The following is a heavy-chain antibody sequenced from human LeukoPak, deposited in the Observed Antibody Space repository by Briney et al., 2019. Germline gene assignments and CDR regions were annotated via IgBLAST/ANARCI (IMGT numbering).Heavy chain of an antibody. J-gene: IGHJ4*02. CDR2: IYTSGNT. CDR3: ASVGSPSHFDY. CDR1: GGSINNYY. Sequence: AETLSLTCTVSGGSINNYYWSWIRQPAGKGLEWIGRIYTSGNTNYNPSLKSRVTMSVDTYKHHSPLKLSSATAAATAVYYCASVGSPSHFDYWGQGTLVTVSS. D-gene: IGHD6-25*01. V-gene: IGHV4-4*07.